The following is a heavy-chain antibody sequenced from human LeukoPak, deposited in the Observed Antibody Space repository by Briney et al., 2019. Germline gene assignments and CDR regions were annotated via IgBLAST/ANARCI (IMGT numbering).Heavy chain of an antibody. D-gene: IGHD5-24*01. CDR2: VNESGGT. J-gene: IGHJ4*02. V-gene: IGHV4-34*01. Sequence: SETLSLTCAVYIDSFSNYHWNWIRQTPAKGMEWIGEVNESGGTNISPSLRSRVILSVDTSKNQFSLKLISVTVADTAVYYCAKSGYNRFDYWGQGTRVTVSS. CDR1: IDSFSNYH. CDR3: AKSGYNRFDY.